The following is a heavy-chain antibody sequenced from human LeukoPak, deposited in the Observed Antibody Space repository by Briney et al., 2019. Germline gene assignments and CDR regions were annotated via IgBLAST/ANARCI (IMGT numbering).Heavy chain of an antibody. Sequence: ASVKVSCKASGYTFTAYYIHWVRQAPGQGLEWMGAINPSGGSTANAPKFQGKVSMTRDTSTSTVYMELSSLTSEDTAVFYCARGHDGEYFQHWGQGTLVAVSS. D-gene: IGHD1-1*01. CDR3: ARGHDGEYFQH. V-gene: IGHV1-46*01. J-gene: IGHJ1*01. CDR1: GYTFTAYY. CDR2: INPSGGST.